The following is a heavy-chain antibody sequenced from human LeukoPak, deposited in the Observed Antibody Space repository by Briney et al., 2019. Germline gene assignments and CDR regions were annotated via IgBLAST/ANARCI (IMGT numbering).Heavy chain of an antibody. Sequence: ASVKVSCKASGYTFTSYGISWVRQAPGQGLEWMGWISAYNGNTNYAQKLQGRVTMTTDTSTSTAYMELRSLRSDDTAVYYCARDQYNWNPPGGGLDPWGQGTLVTVSS. J-gene: IGHJ5*02. D-gene: IGHD1-20*01. CDR3: ARDQYNWNPPGGGLDP. V-gene: IGHV1-18*01. CDR2: ISAYNGNT. CDR1: GYTFTSYG.